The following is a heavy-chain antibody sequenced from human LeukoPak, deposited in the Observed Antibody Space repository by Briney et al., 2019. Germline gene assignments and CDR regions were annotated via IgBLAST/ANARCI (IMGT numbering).Heavy chain of an antibody. V-gene: IGHV4-4*07. CDR3: ARDHRYCSSTSCDNWFDP. D-gene: IGHD2-2*01. Sequence: PSETLSLTCTVSGGSISSYYWSWIRQPAGKGLEWIGRIYTSGSTNYNPSLKSRVTISVDTSKNQFSLKLSSVTAADTPVYYCARDHRYCSSTSCDNWFDPWGQGTLVTVSS. J-gene: IGHJ5*02. CDR2: IYTSGST. CDR1: GGSISSYY.